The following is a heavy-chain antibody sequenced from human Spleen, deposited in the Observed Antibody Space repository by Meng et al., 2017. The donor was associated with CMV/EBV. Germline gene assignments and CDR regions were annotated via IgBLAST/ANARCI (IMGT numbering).Heavy chain of an antibody. J-gene: IGHJ5*02. V-gene: IGHV4-38-2*02. CDR2: ISHSGTT. Sequence: SCTVSGYSINSDYYWGWIRQPPGKGLEWIGSISHSGTTYYNPSLKSRVTISVHMSKNQFSLKLSSVTAADTAVYYCARDRARSITIFGVVIGEFDPWGQGTLVTVSS. D-gene: IGHD3-3*01. CDR1: GYSINSDYY. CDR3: ARDRARSITIFGVVIGEFDP.